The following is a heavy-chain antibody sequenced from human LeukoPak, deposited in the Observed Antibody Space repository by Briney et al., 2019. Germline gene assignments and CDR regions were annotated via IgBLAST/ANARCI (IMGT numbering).Heavy chain of an antibody. CDR3: AREGNYYDSSGYFYRGIDY. D-gene: IGHD3-22*01. Sequence: SETLSLTCTVSGGSISGYFWSWIRQPPGKGLEFIGYIHYTGSTNYKPSLKSRVTISVDTSKNQFSLKLSSVTAADTAVYYCAREGNYYDSSGYFYRGIDYWGQGTLVTVSS. J-gene: IGHJ4*02. CDR1: GGSISGYF. CDR2: IHYTGST. V-gene: IGHV4-59*01.